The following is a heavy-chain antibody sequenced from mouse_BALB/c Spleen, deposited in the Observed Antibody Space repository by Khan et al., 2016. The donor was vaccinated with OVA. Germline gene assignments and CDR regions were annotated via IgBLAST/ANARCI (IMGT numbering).Heavy chain of an antibody. CDR2: IDTANGNT. Sequence: EVQLQQSGAELVKPGASVKLSCTASGFNIKDTYMHWVKQRPEQGLEWIGRIDTANGNTKYDPKFQGKATITEDTTTNKAYLKPSSQTSENTAVYYCAGINDWGQGTTLTVSS. CDR1: GFNIKDTY. J-gene: IGHJ2*01. V-gene: IGHV14-3*02. CDR3: AGIND.